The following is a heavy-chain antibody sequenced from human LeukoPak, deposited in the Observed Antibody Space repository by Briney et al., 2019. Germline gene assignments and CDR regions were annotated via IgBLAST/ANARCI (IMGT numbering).Heavy chain of an antibody. Sequence: SVKVSCKASGGTFSSYAISWVRQAPGQGLEWMGGIIPIFGTANYAQKFQGRVTITADKSTSTAHMELSSLRSEDTAVYYCARALGYCSGGSCYSLDYWGQGTLVTVSS. D-gene: IGHD2-15*01. CDR1: GGTFSSYA. J-gene: IGHJ4*02. CDR3: ARALGYCSGGSCYSLDY. V-gene: IGHV1-69*06. CDR2: IIPIFGTA.